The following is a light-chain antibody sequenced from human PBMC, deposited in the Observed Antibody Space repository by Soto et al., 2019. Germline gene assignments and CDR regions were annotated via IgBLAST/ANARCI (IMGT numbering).Light chain of an antibody. CDR1: SGHSSYA. Sequence: QSVLTQSPSASASLGASVKLTCTLSSGHSSYAIAWHQQQPEKGPRYLMKLNSDGSHSKGDGIPDRFSGSSSGAERYLTISILQSEDEADYYCQTWVTGIQIFGGGTKLTVL. J-gene: IGLJ2*01. CDR3: QTWVTGIQI. CDR2: LNSDGSH. V-gene: IGLV4-69*01.